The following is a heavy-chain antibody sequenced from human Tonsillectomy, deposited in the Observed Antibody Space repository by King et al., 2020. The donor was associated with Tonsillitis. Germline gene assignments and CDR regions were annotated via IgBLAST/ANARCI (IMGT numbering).Heavy chain of an antibody. J-gene: IGHJ6*03. CDR2: ISGSGGST. CDR3: AKGSGYQLAGYYYYYYMDV. CDR1: GFSFSTYA. V-gene: IGHV3-23*04. Sequence: VQLVESGGGLVQPGGSLRLSCAASGFSFSTYAMSWVRQAPGKGLEWVSAISGSGGSTYYADSVKGRFTISRDNSKNTLYVQMNSLRAEDTAVYYCAKGSGYQLAGYYYYYYMDVWGKGTTVTVSS. D-gene: IGHD2-2*01.